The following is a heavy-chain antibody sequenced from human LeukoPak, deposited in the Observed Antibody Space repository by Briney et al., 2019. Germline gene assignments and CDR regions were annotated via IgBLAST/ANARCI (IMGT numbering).Heavy chain of an antibody. CDR1: GGTFSSYA. D-gene: IGHD2-21*02. Sequence: VASVKVSCKASGGTFSSYAISWVRQAPGQGLEWMGGIIPIFGTANYAQKFQGRVTITADESTSTAYMELSSLRSEDTAVYYCARAFAYCGGDCYSSFQHWGQGTLVTVSS. V-gene: IGHV1-69*13. CDR3: ARAFAYCGGDCYSSFQH. CDR2: IIPIFGTA. J-gene: IGHJ1*01.